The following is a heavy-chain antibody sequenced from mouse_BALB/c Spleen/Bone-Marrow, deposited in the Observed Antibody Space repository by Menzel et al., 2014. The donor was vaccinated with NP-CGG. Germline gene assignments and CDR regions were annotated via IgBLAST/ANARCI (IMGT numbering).Heavy chain of an antibody. CDR2: IYPGDGDT. D-gene: IGHD2-1*01. V-gene: IGHV1-80*01. CDR1: GYAFSSYW. CDR3: ARTGNLAWFAY. Sequence: VQLQQSGAELVRPGSSVKISCKASGYAFSSYWMNWVKQRPGQGLEWIGQIYPGDGDTNYNGKYKGKATLTADKSSSTAYMQLSSLTSEVYAVYFCARTGNLAWFAYWGQGTLVTVSA. J-gene: IGHJ3*01.